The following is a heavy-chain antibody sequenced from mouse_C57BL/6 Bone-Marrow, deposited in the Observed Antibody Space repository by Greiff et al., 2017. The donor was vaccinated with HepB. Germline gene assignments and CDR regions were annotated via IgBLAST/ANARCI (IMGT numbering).Heavy chain of an antibody. J-gene: IGHJ4*01. D-gene: IGHD3-2*01. CDR2: IYPGSGST. V-gene: IGHV1-55*01. CDR1: GYTFTSYW. Sequence: VQLQQPGAELVKPGASVKMSCKASGYTFTSYWITWVKQRPGQGLEWIGDIYPGSGSTYYNEKFKSKATLTVDTSSSTAYMQLSSLTSEDSAVYDCARQDSSDAMDYWGQGTSVTVSS. CDR3: ARQDSSDAMDY.